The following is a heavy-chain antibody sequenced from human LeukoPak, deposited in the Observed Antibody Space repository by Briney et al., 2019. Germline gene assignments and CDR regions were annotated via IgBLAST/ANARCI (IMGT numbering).Heavy chain of an antibody. Sequence: GGSLRLSCAASAFSFSSYGMNWVRHAPAKGLEWVSSVASKSSYIYYADSAKDRFTTSRDNAKNSLYLQMTNLRAEDTAVYYCARDFGGTRGIDVWGQGTTVSVSS. J-gene: IGHJ6*02. CDR3: ARDFGGTRGIDV. V-gene: IGHV3-21*01. CDR1: AFSFSSYG. CDR2: VASKSSYI. D-gene: IGHD3-16*01.